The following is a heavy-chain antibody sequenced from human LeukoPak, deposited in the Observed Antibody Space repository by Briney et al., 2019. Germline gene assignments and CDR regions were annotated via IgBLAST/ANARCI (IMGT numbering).Heavy chain of an antibody. J-gene: IGHJ5*02. CDR2: IYHSGST. V-gene: IGHV4-4*02. CDR3: ARGSVVVIEGGWFDP. CDR1: GGSISSSNW. D-gene: IGHD3-22*01. Sequence: SETLSLTCAVSGGSISSSNWWSWVRPPPGKGLEWIGEIYHSGSTNYNPSLKSRVTISVDKSKNQFSLKLSSVTAADTAVYYCARGSVVVIEGGWFDPWGQGILVTVSS.